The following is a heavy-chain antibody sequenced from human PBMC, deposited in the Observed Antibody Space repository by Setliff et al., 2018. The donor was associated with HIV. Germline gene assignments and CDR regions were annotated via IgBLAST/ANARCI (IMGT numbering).Heavy chain of an antibody. CDR1: GGSFSGYY. CDR3: ARASVGVTGLYAFDI. J-gene: IGHJ3*02. V-gene: IGHV4-59*10. Sequence: SETLSLTCAVYGGSFSGYYWSWIRQPAGKGLDWIGHMYTTGSTNYNASLKSRVTMSVDTSKNQFSLSLRSVTAADTAFYYCARASVGVTGLYAFDIWGQGTMVTVSS. CDR2: MYTTGST. D-gene: IGHD1-26*01.